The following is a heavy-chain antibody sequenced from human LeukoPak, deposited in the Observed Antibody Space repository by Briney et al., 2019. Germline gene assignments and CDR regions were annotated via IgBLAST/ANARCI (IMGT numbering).Heavy chain of an antibody. V-gene: IGHV3-23*01. J-gene: IGHJ4*02. CDR1: GFTFSSYA. D-gene: IGHD6-19*01. Sequence: GGSLRLSCAASGFTFSSYALHWVRQAPGKGLEWVSGISGSGGSTDYADSVKGRFTISRDNSKKKLYLQIKSLRAEDTAVYYCAKDIARGYSSAWYRGLDSWGQGTLVTVSS. CDR2: ISGSGGST. CDR3: AKDIARGYSSAWYRGLDS.